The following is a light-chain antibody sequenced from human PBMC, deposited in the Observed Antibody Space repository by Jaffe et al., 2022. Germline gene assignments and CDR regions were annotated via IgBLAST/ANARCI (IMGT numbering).Light chain of an antibody. CDR3: QQRGNWPPTWT. V-gene: IGKV3-11*01. CDR1: QTISSF. Sequence: EFVLTQSPATLSVSPGETVTLSCRASQTISSFFAWYQQKPGQAPRLLIYGPSDRATGIPARFSGSISGTDFTLTITSLEPEDSAVYYCQQRGNWPPTWTFGQGTKVVIK. CDR2: GPS. J-gene: IGKJ1*01.